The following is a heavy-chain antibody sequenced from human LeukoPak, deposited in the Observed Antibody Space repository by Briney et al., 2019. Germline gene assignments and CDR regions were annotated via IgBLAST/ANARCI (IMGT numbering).Heavy chain of an antibody. V-gene: IGHV1-69*13. J-gene: IGHJ6*02. CDR2: IIPIFGTA. CDR1: GGTFSSYA. CDR3: ARFGAPHYDFWSGPPYYGMDV. Sequence: ASVKVSCKASGGTFSSYAISWVRQAPGQGLEWMGGIIPIFGTANYAQKFQGRVTITADESTSTAYMELSSLRSEDTAVYYCARFGAPHYDFWSGPPYYGMDVWGQGTTVTVSS. D-gene: IGHD3-3*01.